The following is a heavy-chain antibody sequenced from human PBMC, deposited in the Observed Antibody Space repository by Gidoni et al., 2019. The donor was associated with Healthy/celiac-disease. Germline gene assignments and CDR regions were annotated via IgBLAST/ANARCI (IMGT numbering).Heavy chain of an antibody. V-gene: IGHV1-2*04. CDR3: ARGYCSSTSCSFPFDP. J-gene: IGHJ5*02. CDR1: GYTFTGYY. CDR2: INPNSGGT. D-gene: IGHD2-2*01. Sequence: QVQLVQSGAEVKKPGASVKVSCKASGYTFTGYYMHWVRQAPGQGLEWMGWINPNSGGTTYAQKFQGWVTMTRDTSISTAYMELSRLRSDDTAVYYCARGYCSSTSCSFPFDPWGQGTLVTVSS.